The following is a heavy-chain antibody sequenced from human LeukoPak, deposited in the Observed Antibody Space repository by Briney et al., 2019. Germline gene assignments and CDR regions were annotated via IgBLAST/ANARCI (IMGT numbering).Heavy chain of an antibody. J-gene: IGHJ4*02. CDR2: IRYDGNNK. CDR3: AKDPNSGCDGDCYYFDY. V-gene: IGHV3-30*02. CDR1: GFTFSSYS. D-gene: IGHD2-21*01. Sequence: GGSPRLSCAASGFTFSSYSMHRVRQAPGKGLEWVAFIRYDGNNKYYADSVKGRFTISRDNSKNTLYLQMNSLTAEDTAVYYCAKDPNSGCDGDCYYFDYWGQGTLVAVSS.